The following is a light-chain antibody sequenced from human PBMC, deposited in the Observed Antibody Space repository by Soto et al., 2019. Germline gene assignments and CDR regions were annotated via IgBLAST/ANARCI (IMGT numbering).Light chain of an antibody. CDR1: QGISNY. J-gene: IGKJ1*01. CDR3: QKYDSAPWT. Sequence: DIEMTQSPSSLSASVGDRVSITCRASQGISNYLAWYQQRPGKVPKLLIYAASTLQSGVPSRFSGSGSGTDFTLTISSLQPEDVATYYCQKYDSAPWTFGQGTEVEI. V-gene: IGKV1-27*01. CDR2: AAS.